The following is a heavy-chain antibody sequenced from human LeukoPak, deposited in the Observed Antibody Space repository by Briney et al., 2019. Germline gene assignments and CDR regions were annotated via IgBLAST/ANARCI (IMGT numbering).Heavy chain of an antibody. J-gene: IGHJ5*02. Sequence: GGSLRLSCTASGFTFSSYWMNWGRQAPGKGLEWVARMKYDGSVESYADSVRGRFTISRDNAKNSLYLQMNSLRSEDTAVYYCARDFVLGQPLVALDPWGQGTLVTVSS. CDR2: MKYDGSVE. D-gene: IGHD2-2*01. CDR3: ARDFVLGQPLVALDP. V-gene: IGHV3-7*01. CDR1: GFTFSSYW.